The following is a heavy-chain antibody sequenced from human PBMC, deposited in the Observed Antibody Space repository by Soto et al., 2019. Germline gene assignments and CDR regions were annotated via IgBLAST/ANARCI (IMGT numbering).Heavy chain of an antibody. CDR1: GFSLSNARMG. D-gene: IGHD5-12*01. CDR3: ARTRYSGYDIFDY. J-gene: IGHJ4*02. CDR2: IFSNDEK. Sequence: SGPTLVNPTETLTLTCTVSGFSLSNARMGVSWINQPPGKALEWLAHIFSNDEKSYSTSLKSRLTISKDTSKSQVVLTMTNMDPVDTATYYCARTRYSGYDIFDYWGQGTLVTVSS. V-gene: IGHV2-26*01.